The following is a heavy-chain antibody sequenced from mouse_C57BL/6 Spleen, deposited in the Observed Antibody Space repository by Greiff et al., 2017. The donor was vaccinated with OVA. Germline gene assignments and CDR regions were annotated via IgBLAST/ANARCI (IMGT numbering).Heavy chain of an antibody. D-gene: IGHD1-2*01. V-gene: IGHV5-16*01. CDR2: INYDGSST. Sequence: EVQLVESEGGLVQPGSSMKLSCTASGFTFSDYYMAWVRQVPEKGLEWVANINYDGSSTYYLDSLKSRFIISRDTAKNILYLQMSSLKSEDTATYDCARGYYGFAWYFDVWGTGTTVTVSS. CDR3: ARGYYGFAWYFDV. CDR1: GFTFSDYY. J-gene: IGHJ1*03.